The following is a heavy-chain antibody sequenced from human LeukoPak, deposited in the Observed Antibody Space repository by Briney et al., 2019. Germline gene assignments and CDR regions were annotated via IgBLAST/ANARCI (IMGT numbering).Heavy chain of an antibody. CDR3: VRALYGSGYYYPFDF. V-gene: IGHV3-21*01. Sequence: GGSLRLSCAASGFTFSSYSMNWLRQAPGKGLEWVSSINSRSDYIYYADSVKGRFTVSRDNAKNSLYLQMNSLRAEDTALYYCVRALYGSGYYYPFDFWGQGTLVTVSS. CDR1: GFTFSSYS. CDR2: INSRSDYI. J-gene: IGHJ4*02. D-gene: IGHD3-10*01.